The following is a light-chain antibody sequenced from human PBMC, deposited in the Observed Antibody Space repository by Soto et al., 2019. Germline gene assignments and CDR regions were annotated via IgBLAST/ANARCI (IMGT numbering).Light chain of an antibody. J-gene: IGKJ2*01. CDR1: QSVTNY. CDR2: GAN. Sequence: PGAIVTLSCRASQSVTNYIAWYQQKPGQAPRLLIFGANRRATGIPDRFSGSGSGTGFTLTISRLEPEDFVVYYCQLYGSSTLYTFGQGTKVDIK. V-gene: IGKV3-20*01. CDR3: QLYGSSTLYT.